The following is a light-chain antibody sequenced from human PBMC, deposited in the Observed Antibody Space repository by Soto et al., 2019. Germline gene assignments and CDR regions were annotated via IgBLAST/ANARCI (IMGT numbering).Light chain of an antibody. CDR2: AAS. V-gene: IGKV1-27*01. CDR3: QKYNSAGT. J-gene: IGKJ5*01. CDR1: QGISNY. Sequence: DIQMTHSPSSLSASLGDGVTVTCRASQGISNYLAWYQQKPGKVPKLLIYAASTLQSGVPSRFSGSGSGTDFTLTISSLQPEDVATYYCQKYNSAGTFGQGTRLEIK.